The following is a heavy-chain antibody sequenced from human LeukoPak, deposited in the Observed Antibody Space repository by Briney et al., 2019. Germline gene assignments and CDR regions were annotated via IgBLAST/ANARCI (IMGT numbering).Heavy chain of an antibody. D-gene: IGHD2-8*01. CDR2: ISYDGSNK. Sequence: GRSLRLSCAASGFTFSSYGMHWVRQAPGKGLEWVAVISYDGSNKYYADSVKGRFTISRDNSKNTLYLQMNSLRAEDTAVYYCAREDMLAPLDYWGQGTLVTVSS. CDR1: GFTFSSYG. CDR3: AREDMLAPLDY. V-gene: IGHV3-30*03. J-gene: IGHJ4*02.